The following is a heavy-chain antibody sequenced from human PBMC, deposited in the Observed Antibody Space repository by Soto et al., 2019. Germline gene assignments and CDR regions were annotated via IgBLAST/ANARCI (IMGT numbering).Heavy chain of an antibody. Sequence: TSVKVSCAACGYRFTGYYMHWVRQAPGQGLEWMGWINPNSGGTNYAQKFQGWVTMTRDTSISTAYMELSRLRSDDTAVYYCARDARGDEAPMDYWGQGTLVTVSS. D-gene: IGHD3-10*01. V-gene: IGHV1-2*04. CDR3: ARDARGDEAPMDY. CDR1: GYRFTGYY. J-gene: IGHJ4*02. CDR2: INPNSGGT.